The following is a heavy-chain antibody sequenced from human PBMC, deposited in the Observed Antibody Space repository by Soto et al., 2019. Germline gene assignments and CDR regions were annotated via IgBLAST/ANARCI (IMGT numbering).Heavy chain of an antibody. CDR2: IIPIFGTA. D-gene: IGHD3-3*01. CDR1: GGTFSSYA. V-gene: IGHV1-69*13. J-gene: IGHJ3*02. Sequence: GASVKVSCKASGGTFSSYAISWVRQAPGQGLEWMGGIIPIFGTANYAQKFQGRVTITADESTSTAYMELSSLRSEDTAVYYCARERRITIFGVVGRYDAFDIWGQGTMVTVPS. CDR3: ARERRITIFGVVGRYDAFDI.